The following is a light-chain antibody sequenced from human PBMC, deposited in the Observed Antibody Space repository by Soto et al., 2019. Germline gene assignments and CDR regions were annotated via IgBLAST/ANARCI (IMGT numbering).Light chain of an antibody. CDR1: SSNIGRGND. CDR3: AGWEDSLNGVG. V-gene: IGLV1-40*01. CDR2: GDN. Sequence: QSVLTQPPSVYGAPGPRVTISCTGSSSNIGRGNDVHWYQQVPGSAPRLLLSGDNTRPSGVPDRFSGSRSGTSASRAITGLRSEDEADYYCAGWEDSLNGVGFGGGTKLTVL. J-gene: IGLJ2*01.